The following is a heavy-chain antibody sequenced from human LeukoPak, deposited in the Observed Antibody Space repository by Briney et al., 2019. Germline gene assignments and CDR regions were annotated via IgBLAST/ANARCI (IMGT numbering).Heavy chain of an antibody. Sequence: SETLSLTCAVYGGSFSGYYWSWIRQPPEKGLDWIGEITRTGRINYNPALKGRVTMSLDTSKNQFSLELSSMTAADTAVYYCARRGYYDSSGYYLLTFFDYWGQGTLVTVSS. J-gene: IGHJ4*02. CDR2: ITRTGRI. D-gene: IGHD3-22*01. V-gene: IGHV4-34*01. CDR3: ARRGYYDSSGYYLLTFFDY. CDR1: GGSFSGYY.